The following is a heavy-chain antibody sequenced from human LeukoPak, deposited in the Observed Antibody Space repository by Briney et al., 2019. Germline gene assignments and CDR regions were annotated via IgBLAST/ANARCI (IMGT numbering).Heavy chain of an antibody. CDR1: GASISGSGYY. Sequence: SETLSLTCAVSGASISGSGYYWGWIRQPPGKGLEWIGNIYYSGSTYYNASLQSRVTISIDTSKNQFSLKLSSVTAADTAVYYCASLWFGELFHPPRGVWGKGTTVTVSS. CDR2: IYYSGST. D-gene: IGHD3-10*01. V-gene: IGHV4-39*07. J-gene: IGHJ6*04. CDR3: ASLWFGELFHPPRGV.